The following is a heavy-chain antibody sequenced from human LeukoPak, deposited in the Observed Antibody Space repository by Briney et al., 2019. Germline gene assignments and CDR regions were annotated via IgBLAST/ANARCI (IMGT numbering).Heavy chain of an antibody. V-gene: IGHV3-23*01. CDR1: GFTFSSYA. J-gene: IGHJ4*02. Sequence: PGGSLRLSCAASGFTFSSYAMSWVRQAPGKGLEWVSAISGSGGSTYYADSVKGRFTISRDNSKNTLYLQMNSLRAEDTAVYYCAKSLQQFLDTYYFDYWGQGTLVTVSS. CDR2: ISGSGGST. D-gene: IGHD3/OR15-3a*01. CDR3: AKSLQQFLDTYYFDY.